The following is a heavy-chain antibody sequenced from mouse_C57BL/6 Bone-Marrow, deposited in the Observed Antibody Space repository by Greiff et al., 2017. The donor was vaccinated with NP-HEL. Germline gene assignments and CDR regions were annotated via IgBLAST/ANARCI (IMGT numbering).Heavy chain of an antibody. CDR2: IYPGDGDT. CDR3: SYGYDVGVAY. Sequence: QVQLKQSGPELVKPGASVKISCKASGYAFSSSWMNWVKQRPGKGLEWIGRIYPGDGDTNYNGKFKGKATLTADKSSSTAYMQLSSLTSEDSAVYFCSYGYDVGVAYWGQGTLVTVSA. D-gene: IGHD2-2*01. J-gene: IGHJ3*01. CDR1: GYAFSSSW. V-gene: IGHV1-82*01.